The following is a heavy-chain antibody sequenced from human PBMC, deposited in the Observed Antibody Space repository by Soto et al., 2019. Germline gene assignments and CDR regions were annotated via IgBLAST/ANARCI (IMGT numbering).Heavy chain of an antibody. CDR3: ATLDSGYDYTYYFDY. V-gene: IGHV3-66*01. CDR2: IYSGGST. D-gene: IGHD5-12*01. CDR1: GFTVSSNY. Sequence: EVQLVESGGGLVQPGGSLRLSCAASGFTVSSNYMSWDRQAPGKGLEWVSVIYSGGSTYYADSVKGRFTISRDNSKNTLYLQMNSLRAEDTAVYYCATLDSGYDYTYYFDYWGQGTLVTVSS. J-gene: IGHJ4*02.